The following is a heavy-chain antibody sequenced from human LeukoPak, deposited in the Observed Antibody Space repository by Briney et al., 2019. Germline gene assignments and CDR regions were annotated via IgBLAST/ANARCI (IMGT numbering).Heavy chain of an antibody. J-gene: IGHJ1*01. Sequence: GGSLTLSCAASGFTFSSYGMHWVRQAPGKGLEWVAVISYDGSNKYYADSVKGRFTISRDNSKNTLYLQMNSLRAEDTAVYYCAKNLAGSGFAEYFQHWGQGTLVTVSS. D-gene: IGHD2-15*01. CDR1: GFTFSSYG. CDR2: ISYDGSNK. V-gene: IGHV3-30*18. CDR3: AKNLAGSGFAEYFQH.